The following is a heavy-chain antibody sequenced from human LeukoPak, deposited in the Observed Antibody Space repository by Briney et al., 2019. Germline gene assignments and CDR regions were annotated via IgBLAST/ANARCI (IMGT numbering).Heavy chain of an antibody. CDR3: ARLISYGDYQGVLLGFDY. CDR2: IYYSGST. Sequence: SETLSLTCTVSGGSISSYYWSWIRQPPGKGLEWIGYIYYSGSTNYNPSLKSRVTISVDTSKNQFSLKLSSVTAADTVVYYCARLISYGDYQGVLLGFDYWGQGTLVTVSS. V-gene: IGHV4-59*08. J-gene: IGHJ4*02. CDR1: GGSISSYY. D-gene: IGHD4-17*01.